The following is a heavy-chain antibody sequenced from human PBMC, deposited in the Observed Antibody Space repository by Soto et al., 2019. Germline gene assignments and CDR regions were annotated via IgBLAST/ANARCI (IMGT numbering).Heavy chain of an antibody. CDR3: ARVPIGYCSGGTCLPGRDAFDI. J-gene: IGHJ3*02. CDR1: GYTFTGYY. Sequence: QVQLVQSGAEVKKPGASVKVSCKASGYTFTGYYMHWVRQAPGQGLEWMGWINPNSGGTNYAQKFQGWVTMTRDTSISTAYMELSRLISDDTAVYYCARVPIGYCSGGTCLPGRDAFDIWGQGTMVTVSS. D-gene: IGHD2-15*01. V-gene: IGHV1-2*04. CDR2: INPNSGGT.